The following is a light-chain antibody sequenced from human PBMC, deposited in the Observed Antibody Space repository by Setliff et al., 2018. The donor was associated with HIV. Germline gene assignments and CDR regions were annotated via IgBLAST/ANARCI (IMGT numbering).Light chain of an antibody. V-gene: IGLV2-14*01. Sequence: QSALSQPASVSGSPGQSITISCTGTPSDVGGFTLVSWYQKYPDRVPKLIIYDVSKRPSRVSDRFSGSKSGNTASLTISGLQAGDEADYYCSSYTTSSTKNVFGTGTKVTVL. CDR3: SSYTTSSTKNV. J-gene: IGLJ1*01. CDR1: PSDVGGFTL. CDR2: DVS.